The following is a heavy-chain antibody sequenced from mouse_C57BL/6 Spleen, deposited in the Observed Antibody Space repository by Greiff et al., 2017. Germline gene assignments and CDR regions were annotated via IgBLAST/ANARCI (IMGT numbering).Heavy chain of an antibody. CDR1: GYTFTSYW. V-gene: IGHV1-55*01. Sequence: QVQLQQPGAELVKPGASVKMSCKASGYTFTSYWITWVKQRPGHGLEWIGDIYPGSGSTNYNEKFKSKATLTVDTSSSTAYMQLSSLTSEDSAVYSCARGGGYYGYYAMDYWGQGTSVTVSS. D-gene: IGHD2-3*01. CDR3: ARGGGYYGYYAMDY. CDR2: IYPGSGST. J-gene: IGHJ4*01.